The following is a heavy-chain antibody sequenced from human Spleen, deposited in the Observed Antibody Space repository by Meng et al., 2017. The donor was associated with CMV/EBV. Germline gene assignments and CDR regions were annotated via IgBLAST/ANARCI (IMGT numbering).Heavy chain of an antibody. Sequence: ASVKVSCKASGYTFTRFGITWVRQAPGQGLEWMGWISAYNGNTNHAQKFQGRVTMTTDTSTSTAYMELRSLTSDDTAVYYCARDAGTIAVSGIGDYWGQGTLVTVSS. CDR2: ISAYNGNT. V-gene: IGHV1-18*01. CDR3: ARDAGTIAVSGIGDY. J-gene: IGHJ4*02. D-gene: IGHD6-19*01. CDR1: GYTFTRFG.